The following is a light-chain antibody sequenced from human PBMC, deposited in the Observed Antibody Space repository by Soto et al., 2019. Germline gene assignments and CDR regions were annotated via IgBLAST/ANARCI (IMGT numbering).Light chain of an antibody. V-gene: IGLV2-8*01. CDR3: SSYAGSNSVV. Sequence: QAVLTQPPSASGSPGQSVTISCTGTSSDVGGYDHVSWYQQHPGKAPQLMIYEVNKRPSRIPDRFSGSKSDNTASLTVSGLQAEDEAYYYCSSYAGSNSVVFGGGTKLTVL. CDR1: SSDVGGYDH. J-gene: IGLJ2*01. CDR2: EVN.